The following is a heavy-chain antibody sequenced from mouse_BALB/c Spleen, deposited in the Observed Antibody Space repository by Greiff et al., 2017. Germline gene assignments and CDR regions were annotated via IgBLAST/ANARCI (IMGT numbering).Heavy chain of an antibody. CDR1: GFTFTDYV. J-gene: IGHJ4*01. D-gene: IGHD2-3*01. CDR3: ARGGYYGAMDY. Sequence: EVQLVESGPGLVQPGGSLKLSCAASGFTFTDYVMPWVRQKPEQGLEWIGSIYRYGDGTDYTERVKGRATLTLDKSSSIAYMDLSSLTSEDSTVYYCARGGYYGAMDYWGQGTSVTVSS. CDR2: IYRYGDGT. V-gene: IGHV1S136*01.